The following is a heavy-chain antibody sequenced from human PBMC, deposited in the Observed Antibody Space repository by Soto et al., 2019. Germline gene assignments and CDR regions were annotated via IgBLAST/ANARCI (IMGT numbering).Heavy chain of an antibody. V-gene: IGHV4-31*03. J-gene: IGHJ5*02. CDR3: ARDFGRFGELFWFDP. CDR1: GGSIRSGGYY. D-gene: IGHD3-10*01. Sequence: QVQLQESGPGLVKPSQTLSLTCTVSGGSIRSGGYYWSWIRQHPGKGVEWIGYIYYSGSTYYNPSLKSRVTISVDTSKIQFSLKLSSVTAADTAVYYCARDFGRFGELFWFDPWGQGTLVTVSS. CDR2: IYYSGST.